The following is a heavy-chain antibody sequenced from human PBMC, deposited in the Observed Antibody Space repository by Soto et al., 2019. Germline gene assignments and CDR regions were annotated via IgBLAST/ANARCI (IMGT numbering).Heavy chain of an antibody. Sequence: PSETLSLTCTVSGGAISSGVYYGRWIRQDPGNGLEWIGYIYYIGSTYYKPSLKSRGTLTVDTSKNQFSLQLRSVTAADTAVYYCASCGGSGRYDNPQYFDSWGHG. V-gene: IGHV4-31*03. CDR3: ASCGGSGRYDNPQYFDS. CDR2: IYYIGST. D-gene: IGHD3-10*01. J-gene: IGHJ4*01. CDR1: GGAISSGVYY.